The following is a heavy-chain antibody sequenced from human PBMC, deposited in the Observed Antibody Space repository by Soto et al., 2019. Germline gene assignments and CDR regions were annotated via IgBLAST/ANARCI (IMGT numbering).Heavy chain of an antibody. V-gene: IGHV1-69*14. CDR1: GGTFGTYG. Sequence: QVHLVQSGAEVKRPGSSVNISCKASGGTFGTYGLNWVRQFPGQGLEWMGGIIPASDTENYAQKFQGRVTITADKSTNIAHMQMDSLTSDDTAVYYCATAVTAGTYYNYGLDVWGRGTTVTVS. CDR2: IIPASDTE. J-gene: IGHJ6*02. CDR3: ATAVTAGTYYNYGLDV. D-gene: IGHD2-21*02.